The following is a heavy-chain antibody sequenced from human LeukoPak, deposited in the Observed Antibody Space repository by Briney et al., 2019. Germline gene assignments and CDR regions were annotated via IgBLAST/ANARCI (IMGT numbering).Heavy chain of an antibody. V-gene: IGHV3-48*03. CDR3: ARMNYTSTGWGAPFDY. Sequence: SCKASGYTFSSYAMSWVRQAPGKGLEWVSYIRSDGARTDYTGAVKGRFTISRDNAKNSLYLQMNSLRVEDTAVYYCARMNYTSTGWGAPFDYWGQGVLVTVSS. CDR2: IRSDGART. D-gene: IGHD1-7*01. CDR1: GYTFSSYA. J-gene: IGHJ4*02.